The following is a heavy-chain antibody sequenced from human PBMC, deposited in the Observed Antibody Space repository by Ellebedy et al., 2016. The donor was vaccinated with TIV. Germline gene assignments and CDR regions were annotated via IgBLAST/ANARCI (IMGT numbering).Heavy chain of an antibody. Sequence: PGGSLRLSCAASGFTFSRYAMSWVRQAPGKGLEWVSAISSSGGTTYHADSVKGRFTISRDNSRNTLYLQMNSLRAEDTAVYYCARSRGLQQLGNYWGQGTLVTVSS. D-gene: IGHD6-13*01. CDR2: ISSSGGTT. V-gene: IGHV3-23*01. J-gene: IGHJ4*02. CDR1: GFTFSRYA. CDR3: ARSRGLQQLGNY.